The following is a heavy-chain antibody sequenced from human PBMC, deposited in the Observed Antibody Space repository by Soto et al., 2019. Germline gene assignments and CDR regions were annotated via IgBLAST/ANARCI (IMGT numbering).Heavy chain of an antibody. CDR2: IWYDGSNK. D-gene: IGHD3-22*01. J-gene: IGHJ4*02. V-gene: IGHV3-33*01. CDR1: GFTFSSYG. CDR3: ARGGIFMIVVAPFDY. Sequence: GGSLRLSCAASGFTFSSYGMHWVRQAPGKGLEWVAVIWYDGSNKYYADSVKGRFTISRDNSKNTLYLQMNSLRAEDTAAYYCARGGIFMIVVAPFDYWGQGTLVTVS.